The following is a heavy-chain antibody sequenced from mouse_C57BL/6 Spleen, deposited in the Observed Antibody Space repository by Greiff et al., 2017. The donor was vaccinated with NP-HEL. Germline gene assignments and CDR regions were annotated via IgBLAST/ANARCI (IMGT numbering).Heavy chain of an antibody. CDR2: IHPSDSDT. D-gene: IGHD1-1*01. Sequence: QVQLKQPGAELVKPGASVKVSCKASGYTFTSYWMHWVKQRPGQGLEWIGRIHPSDSDTNYNQKFKGKATLTVDKSSSTAYMQLSSLTSEDSAVYYCAIHYGSSYEAWFAYWGQGTLVTVSA. J-gene: IGHJ3*01. CDR3: AIHYGSSYEAWFAY. V-gene: IGHV1-74*01. CDR1: GYTFTSYW.